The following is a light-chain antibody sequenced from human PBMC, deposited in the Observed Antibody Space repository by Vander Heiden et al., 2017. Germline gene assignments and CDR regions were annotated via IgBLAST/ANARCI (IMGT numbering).Light chain of an antibody. CDR1: QGISNY. Sequence: IQLTQSPSSLSASVGDRVTITCRASQGISNYLAWDQQKPGKAPNLLIYGASTLQTGVPSRFSGSGYGTDFTLTISSLQPEDFATYYCQQLDSYPRTFGGGTKVEIK. CDR2: GAS. J-gene: IGKJ4*01. V-gene: IGKV1-9*01. CDR3: QQLDSYPRT.